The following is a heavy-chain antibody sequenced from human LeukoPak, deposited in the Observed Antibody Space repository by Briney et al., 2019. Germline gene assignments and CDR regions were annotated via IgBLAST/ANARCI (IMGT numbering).Heavy chain of an antibody. CDR2: ISYDGSNK. Sequence: GGSLRLSCAASGFTLSNYVMHWVRQAPGKGLEWVAVISYDGSNKYYADSVKGRFTISRDNSKNTLYLQMNSLRGEDTAVYYCAKDRSSSAGHYFDYWGQGTLVTVSS. CDR3: AKDRSSSAGHYFDY. V-gene: IGHV3-30*18. J-gene: IGHJ4*02. CDR1: GFTLSNYV. D-gene: IGHD6-6*01.